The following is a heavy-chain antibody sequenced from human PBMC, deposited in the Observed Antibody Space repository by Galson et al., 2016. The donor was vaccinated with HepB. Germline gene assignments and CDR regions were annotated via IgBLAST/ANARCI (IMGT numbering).Heavy chain of an antibody. J-gene: IGHJ3*02. CDR2: ISSNGKSK. CDR3: ATGGYRGVGALVAIDI. D-gene: IGHD1-26*01. V-gene: IGHV3-30*04. CDR1: GFTFSSYA. Sequence: SLRLSCAASGFTFSSYAMHWVRQAPGKGLQWVAIISSNGKSKYHADSVQGRFTISRDDSKNSLFLQMNSLRPEDTALCFCATGGYRGVGALVAIDIWGQGTMVTVSS.